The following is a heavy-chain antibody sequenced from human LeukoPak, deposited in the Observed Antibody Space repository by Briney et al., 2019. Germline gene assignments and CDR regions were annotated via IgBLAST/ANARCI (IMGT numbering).Heavy chain of an antibody. V-gene: IGHV1-46*01. CDR1: GYTFTSYY. CDR3: ASQIVVVPAAIRRSFDY. D-gene: IGHD2-2*02. Sequence: GASVKVSCKASGYTFTSYYMHWVRQAPGQGFEWMGIINPSGGSTSYAQKFQGRVTMTRDTSTSTVYMELSSLRSEDAAVYYCASQIVVVPAAIRRSFDYWGQGTLVTVSS. J-gene: IGHJ4*02. CDR2: INPSGGST.